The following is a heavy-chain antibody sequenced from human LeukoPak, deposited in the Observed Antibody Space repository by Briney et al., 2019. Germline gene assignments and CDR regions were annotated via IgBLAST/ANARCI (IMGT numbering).Heavy chain of an antibody. Sequence: GGSLRLSCAASGFTVSSNYMSWVRQAPGKGLEWVSFIYSGGSTYYADSVKGRFTISRDNSKNTLYLQMNSLRAEDTAIYYCAKRSAESSGYFDYWGQGTLVTVSS. J-gene: IGHJ4*02. CDR3: AKRSAESSGYFDY. D-gene: IGHD6-19*01. CDR2: IYSGGST. V-gene: IGHV3-66*01. CDR1: GFTVSSNY.